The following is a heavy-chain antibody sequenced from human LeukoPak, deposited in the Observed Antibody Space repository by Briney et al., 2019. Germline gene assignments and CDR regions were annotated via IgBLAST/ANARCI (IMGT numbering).Heavy chain of an antibody. Sequence: GGSLRLSCAASGFSFNSYGMHWVRQAPGKGLEWVAFIRYDGSNKFYADSVKGRFTMSRDNSKNTVFLQMNPLIPDDTAVYYCARIDGMYAMDVWGQGTTVIVSS. V-gene: IGHV3-30*02. J-gene: IGHJ6*02. CDR2: IRYDGSNK. D-gene: IGHD1-14*01. CDR1: GFSFNSYG. CDR3: ARIDGMYAMDV.